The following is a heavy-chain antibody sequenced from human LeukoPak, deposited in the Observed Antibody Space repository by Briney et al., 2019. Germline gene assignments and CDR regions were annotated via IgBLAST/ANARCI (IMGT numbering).Heavy chain of an antibody. V-gene: IGHV4-59*08. CDR2: IYYSGST. CDR1: GGSISSYY. J-gene: IGHJ3*02. CDR3: ARHLNYDFWSGYYNPHAFDI. D-gene: IGHD3-3*01. Sequence: SETLSLTCTVSGGSISSYYWSWIRQPPGKGLEWIGYIYYSGSTNYSPSLKSRVTISVDTSKNQFSLKLSSVTAADTAVYYCARHLNYDFWSGYYNPHAFDIWGQGTMVTVSS.